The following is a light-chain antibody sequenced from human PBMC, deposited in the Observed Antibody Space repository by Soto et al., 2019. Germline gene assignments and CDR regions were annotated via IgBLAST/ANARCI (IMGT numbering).Light chain of an antibody. J-gene: IGKJ5*01. V-gene: IGKV3-20*01. Sequence: EIVIAQSPCTLSLSPGERATLSCRASQTVTRNYLAWHQQKPGQTPRLLVYGASSRATGIPDRFSGSGSGTDFTLTISRLEPEDFAVYYCQQHGSSPITFGQGTRLEIK. CDR1: QTVTRNY. CDR2: GAS. CDR3: QQHGSSPIT.